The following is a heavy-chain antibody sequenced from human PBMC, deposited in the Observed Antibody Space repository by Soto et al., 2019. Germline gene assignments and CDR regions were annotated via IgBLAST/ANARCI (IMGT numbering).Heavy chain of an antibody. D-gene: IGHD6-13*01. CDR1: GGSFSGYC. V-gene: IGHV4-34*01. Sequence: LSLTCAVYGGSFSGYCWTWIRQPPGKGLEWIGEINDSGGTDYNPSLKSRVTISLDTSKNQLSLKLSSVTAADTAVYYCARGRKGFSSSCYVDWGQGTLVTVSS. CDR3: ARGRKGFSSSCYVD. J-gene: IGHJ4*02. CDR2: INDSGGT.